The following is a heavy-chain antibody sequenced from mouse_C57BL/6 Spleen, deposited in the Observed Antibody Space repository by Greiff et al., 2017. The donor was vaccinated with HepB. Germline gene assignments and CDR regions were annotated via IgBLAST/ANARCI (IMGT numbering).Heavy chain of an antibody. D-gene: IGHD2-5*01. CDR3: ARHEEYYSNYGDAMDY. J-gene: IGHJ4*01. V-gene: IGHV1-62-2*01. CDR2: FYPGSGSI. Sequence: VQLQQSGAELVKPGASVKLSCKASGYTFTEYTIHWVKQRSGQGLEWIGWFYPGSGSIKYNEKFKDKATLTAYKSSSTGYMELSRLTSEDGAVYFCARHEEYYSNYGDAMDYWGQGTSVTVSS. CDR1: GYTFTEYT.